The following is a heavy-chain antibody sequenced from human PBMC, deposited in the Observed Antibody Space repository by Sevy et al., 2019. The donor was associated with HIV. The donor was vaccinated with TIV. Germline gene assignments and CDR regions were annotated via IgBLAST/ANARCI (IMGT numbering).Heavy chain of an antibody. V-gene: IGHV4-34*01. CDR2: INHSGSI. CDR1: GGSFSGYY. CDR3: ARAPPIVVVPAAPSWFDP. Sequence: SETLSLTCAVYGGSFSGYYWNWIRQPPGKGLEWIGEINHSGSINYNPPLKSRVTISVDTSKNQFSLKLSSVTAADTAVYYCARAPPIVVVPAAPSWFDPWGQGTLVTVSS. D-gene: IGHD2-2*01. J-gene: IGHJ5*02.